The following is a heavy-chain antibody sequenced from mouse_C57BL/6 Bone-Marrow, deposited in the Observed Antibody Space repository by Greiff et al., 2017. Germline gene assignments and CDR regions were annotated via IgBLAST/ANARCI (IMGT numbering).Heavy chain of an antibody. CDR3: THFDY. V-gene: IGHV1-5*01. Sequence: VQLKESGTVLARPGASVKMSCKTSGYTFTSYWMHWVKQRPGQGLEWIGAIYPGNSDTSYNQTFKGKAKLTAVTPASTAYMELSSLTNEDSAVYYCTHFDYWGQGTTLTVSS. J-gene: IGHJ2*01. CDR1: GYTFTSYW. CDR2: IYPGNSDT.